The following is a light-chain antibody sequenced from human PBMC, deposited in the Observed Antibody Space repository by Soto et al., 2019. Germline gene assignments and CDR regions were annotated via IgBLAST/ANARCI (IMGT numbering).Light chain of an antibody. CDR1: QGISSY. CDR2: AAS. J-gene: IGKJ5*01. Sequence: AIRMTQSPSSFSASTGDRVTITCRASQGISSYLAWYQQKPGKAPKLLIYAASTLQSGVPSRFSGSGSGTDFTLTISSLQSEDFAVYYCQQYSNWPPITFGQGTRLEIK. CDR3: QQYSNWPPIT. V-gene: IGKV1-8*01.